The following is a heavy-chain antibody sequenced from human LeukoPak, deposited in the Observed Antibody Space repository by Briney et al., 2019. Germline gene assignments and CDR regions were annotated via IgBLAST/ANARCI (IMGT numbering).Heavy chain of an antibody. V-gene: IGHV1-46*01. D-gene: IGHD1-7*01. J-gene: IGHJ6*02. CDR3: ARGRELPYYYGMDV. CDR2: INPRAGST. Sequence: GASVKVSCKASGYTFTSYYMHWVRQAPGQGLEWMGVINPRAGSTAYAQRFQDRVTMTRDTSTSTVYMELSGLRSEDTAIYYCARGRELPYYYGMDVWGQGTTVTVSS. CDR1: GYTFTSYY.